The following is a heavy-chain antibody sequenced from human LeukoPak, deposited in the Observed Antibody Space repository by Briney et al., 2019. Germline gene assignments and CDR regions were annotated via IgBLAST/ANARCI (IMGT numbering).Heavy chain of an antibody. Sequence: SETLSLTCAVYGESFSGDYWSWIRQPPGKGLEWIGEINHSGSTNYNPSLKSRVTISVDTSKNQFSLKQRSVTAADTAVCYCARGLNAGGAFDIWGQGTMVTVSS. CDR2: INHSGST. J-gene: IGHJ3*02. CDR3: ARGLNAGGAFDI. CDR1: GESFSGDY. V-gene: IGHV4-34*01.